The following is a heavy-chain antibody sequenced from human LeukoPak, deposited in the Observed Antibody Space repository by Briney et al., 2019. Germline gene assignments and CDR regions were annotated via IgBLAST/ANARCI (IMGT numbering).Heavy chain of an antibody. CDR1: GYTFTGYY. V-gene: IGHV1-2*06. CDR2: INPNSGGT. CDR3: ARDLYGLSVTTYYYYYYMDV. J-gene: IGHJ6*03. D-gene: IGHD4-17*01. Sequence: ASVKVSCKASGYTFTGYYMHWVRQAPGQGLEWMGRINPNSGGTNYAQKFQGRVTMTRDTSISTAYRELSRLRSDDTAVYYCARDLYGLSVTTYYYYYYMDVWGKGTTVTVSS.